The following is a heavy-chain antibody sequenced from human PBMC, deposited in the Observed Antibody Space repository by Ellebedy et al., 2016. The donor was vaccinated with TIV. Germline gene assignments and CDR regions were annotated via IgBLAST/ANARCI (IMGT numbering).Heavy chain of an antibody. CDR3: ARAHYTGRVWFDP. D-gene: IGHD2-2*02. V-gene: IGHV4-30-2*01. Sequence: SETLSLXXAVSGGSISSGGYSWSWIRQPPGKGLEWIGYIYHSGSTYYNPSLKSRVTISVDRSKNQFSLKLSSVTAADTAVYYCARAHYTGRVWFDPWGQGTLVTVSS. CDR1: GGSISSGGYS. CDR2: IYHSGST. J-gene: IGHJ5*02.